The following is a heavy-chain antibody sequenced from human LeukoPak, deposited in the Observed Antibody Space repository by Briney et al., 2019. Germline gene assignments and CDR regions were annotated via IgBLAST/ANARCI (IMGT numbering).Heavy chain of an antibody. V-gene: IGHV5-51*01. CDR1: GYSFTSFW. CDR3: ARTGYCSSTSCYWNFQH. J-gene: IGHJ1*01. D-gene: IGHD2-2*01. CDR2: IYPGESDT. Sequence: GESLKIPCKGSGYSFTSFWIGWVRQMPGKGLEWMGIIYPGESDTRYSPSFQGQVTISADKSISTAYLHWSSLKASDTAMYYCARTGYCSSTSCYWNFQHWGQGTLVTVSS.